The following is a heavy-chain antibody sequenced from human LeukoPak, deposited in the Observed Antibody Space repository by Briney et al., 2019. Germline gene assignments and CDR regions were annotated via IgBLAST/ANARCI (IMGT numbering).Heavy chain of an antibody. CDR3: AKEVGYGMDV. J-gene: IGHJ6*02. V-gene: IGHV3-30*01. CDR1: GFTFSNYA. D-gene: IGHD1-26*01. CDR2: ISYDGSNK. Sequence: GGSLRLSCAASGFTFSNYAIHWVRQAPGKGLEWVAVISYDGSNKYYADSVKGRITISRDNSKNTLYLQMNTLRAEDTAVYYCAKEVGYGMDVWGQGTTVTVSS.